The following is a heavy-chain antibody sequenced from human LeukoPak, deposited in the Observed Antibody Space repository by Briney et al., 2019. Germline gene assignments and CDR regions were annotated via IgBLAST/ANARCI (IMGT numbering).Heavy chain of an antibody. CDR2: ISSSNRYT. J-gene: IGHJ4*02. D-gene: IGHD6-13*01. V-gene: IGHV3-11*06. CDR3: ARDFGPLGSWSIDY. Sequence: GGSLRLSCAASGFTFSDYYKSWIRQAPGTELESCSYISSSNRYTNYADSVKGRFTISRDNAKNSLYLQMNSLRDEDSAVYYCARDFGPLGSWSIDYWGQGSLVSVSS. CDR1: GFTFSDYY.